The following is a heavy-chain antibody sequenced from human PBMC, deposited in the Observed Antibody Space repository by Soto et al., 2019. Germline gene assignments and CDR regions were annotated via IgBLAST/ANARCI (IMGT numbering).Heavy chain of an antibody. CDR3: ARRSPGGLPGSYYYGMDV. V-gene: IGHV4-39*01. CDR2: IYYSGST. CDR1: DGSISSTNYY. D-gene: IGHD3-10*01. Sequence: QLQLQESGPGLVKPSETLSLTCTVSDGSISSTNYYWGWIRQPPGKGLEWIASIYYSGSTYYNPSLKSRVTISVDTSKNQFSLKLSSVTAADSAVYYGARRSPGGLPGSYYYGMDVWGQGTTVTVSS. J-gene: IGHJ6*02.